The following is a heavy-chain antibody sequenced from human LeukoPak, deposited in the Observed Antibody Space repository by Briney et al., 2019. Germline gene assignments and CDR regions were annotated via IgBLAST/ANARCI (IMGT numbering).Heavy chain of an antibody. CDR3: TRNGGWYRLDY. CDR1: GFTFSAYW. J-gene: IGHJ4*02. V-gene: IGHV3-7*01. Sequence: PGGSLRLSCTASGFTFSAYWMTWVRQTPGKGLEWVANIKEDGSEKGYADSVKGRFTIFRDSAENSLYLQMNSLRVDDTAMYYCTRNGGWYRLDYWGQGTLVTVPS. CDR2: IKEDGSEK. D-gene: IGHD6-19*01.